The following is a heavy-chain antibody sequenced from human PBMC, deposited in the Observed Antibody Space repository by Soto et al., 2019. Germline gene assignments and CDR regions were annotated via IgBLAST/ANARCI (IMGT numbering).Heavy chain of an antibody. V-gene: IGHV1-46*01. CDR1: GYTFTSYY. CDR3: AGGGNYFSMYV. D-gene: IGHD6-25*01. Sequence: QVQLVQSGAEVKKPGASVKVSCKASGYTFTSYYMHWVRLAPGQGLEWMGIINPDGGGTSYAQQFQGRVIMTRDTSTSTVYMEMSSLRSEDTAVYYCAGGGNYFSMYVWGQGTTVTVS. CDR2: INPDGGGT. J-gene: IGHJ6*02.